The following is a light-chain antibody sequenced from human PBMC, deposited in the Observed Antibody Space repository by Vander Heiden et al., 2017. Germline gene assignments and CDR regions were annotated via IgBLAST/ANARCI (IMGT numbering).Light chain of an antibody. V-gene: IGKV3-20*01. CDR2: GAS. Sequence: EIVLTQPPGTLSLSPGERPTLSCRASQSVSNNYLAWYQQKPGQAPRLLIYGASSRATGIPDRFSGSGSGTDFTLTISILEPEDFAVYYCQQYGRSPWTFGQGTKVEIK. CDR3: QQYGRSPWT. J-gene: IGKJ1*01. CDR1: QSVSNNY.